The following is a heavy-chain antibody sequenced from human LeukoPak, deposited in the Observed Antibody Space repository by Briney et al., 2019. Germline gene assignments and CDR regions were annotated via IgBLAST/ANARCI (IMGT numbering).Heavy chain of an antibody. CDR2: IYHSGST. Sequence: PSETLSLTCAVSGGSISSGGYSWSWIRQPPGKGLEWIGYIYHSGSTYYNPSLKSRVTISVDRSKNQFSLKLSSVTAADTAEYYCARGSLRFLEWLLEFDYWGQGTLVTVSS. CDR1: GGSISSGGYS. D-gene: IGHD3-3*01. CDR3: ARGSLRFLEWLLEFDY. J-gene: IGHJ4*02. V-gene: IGHV4-30-2*01.